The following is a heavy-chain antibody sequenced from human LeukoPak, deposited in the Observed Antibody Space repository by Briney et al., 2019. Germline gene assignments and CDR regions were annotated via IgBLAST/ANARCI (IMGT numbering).Heavy chain of an antibody. CDR1: GGSISSGGCY. V-gene: IGHV4-31*03. CDR2: IYYSGST. CDR3: ASASAHLSSIAAPVFDY. Sequence: SETLSLTCTVSGGSISSGGCYWSWIRQHPGKGLEWIGYIYYSGSTYYNPSLKSRVTISVDTSKNQFSLKLSSVTAADTAVYYCASASAHLSSIAAPVFDYWGQGTLVTVSS. J-gene: IGHJ4*02. D-gene: IGHD6-6*01.